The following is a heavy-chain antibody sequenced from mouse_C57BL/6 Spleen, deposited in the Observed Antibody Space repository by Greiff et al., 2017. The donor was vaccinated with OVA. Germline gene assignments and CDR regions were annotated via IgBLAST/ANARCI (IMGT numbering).Heavy chain of an antibody. J-gene: IGHJ4*01. Sequence: VQLQHPGAELVKPGASVKLSCKASGYTFTSYWMQWVKQRPGQGLEWIGEIDPSDSYTNYNQKFKGKATLTVDTSSSTAYMQLSSLTSEDSAVYYCARFRYGSPPYAMDYWGQGTSVTVSS. CDR3: ARFRYGSPPYAMDY. D-gene: IGHD1-1*01. CDR1: GYTFTSYW. CDR2: IDPSDSYT. V-gene: IGHV1-50*01.